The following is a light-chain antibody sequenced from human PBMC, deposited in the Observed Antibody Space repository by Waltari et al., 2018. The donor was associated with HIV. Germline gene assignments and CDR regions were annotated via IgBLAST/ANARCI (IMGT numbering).Light chain of an antibody. Sequence: SYELTQPPSVSVSPGQTAKITCSGDALPTQYAPWYQQKPGQAPLLVIYKDTQRPSGIPERFSGSHSGTTVTLIISGVQAEDEADYYCESADNSGTYWVFGGGTKLSVL. J-gene: IGLJ3*02. CDR2: KDT. CDR3: ESADNSGTYWV. CDR1: ALPTQY. V-gene: IGLV3-25*03.